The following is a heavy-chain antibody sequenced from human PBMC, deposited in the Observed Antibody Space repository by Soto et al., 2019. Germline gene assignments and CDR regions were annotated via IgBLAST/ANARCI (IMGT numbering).Heavy chain of an antibody. D-gene: IGHD2-15*01. CDR3: ARDIDG. CDR1: GFTFSSYS. V-gene: IGHV3-48*01. J-gene: IGHJ4*02. Sequence: EVQVVESGGGLVQPGGSLRLSCAASGFTFSSYSMNWVRQAPGKGLEWVSYISSSSSTIFYADSVKGRFTISRDNAKNSLYLQMNSLRSEDTAVYYCARDIDGGGQGTLVTVSS. CDR2: ISSSSSTI.